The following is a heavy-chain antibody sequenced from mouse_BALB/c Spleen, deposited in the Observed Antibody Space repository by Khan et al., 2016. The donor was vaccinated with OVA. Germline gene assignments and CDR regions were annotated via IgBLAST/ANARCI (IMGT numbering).Heavy chain of an antibody. V-gene: IGHV1S132*01. D-gene: IGHD2-5*01. CDR1: GYTFTSYW. Sequence: QVQLQQSGAELVKPGASVKLSCKTSGYTFTSYWIQWVKQRPGQGLEWIGQILPGTGTTYYNENFKGKATLTVDTSSNTAYMQFSSLTSEDSAVYFGKREYCSNYVFACWGQGTLVTVS. CDR2: ILPGTGTT. CDR3: KREYCSNYVFAC. J-gene: IGHJ3*01.